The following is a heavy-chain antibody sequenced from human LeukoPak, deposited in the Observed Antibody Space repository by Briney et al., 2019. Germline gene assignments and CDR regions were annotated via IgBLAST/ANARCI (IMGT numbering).Heavy chain of an antibody. V-gene: IGHV4-4*07. D-gene: IGHD3-10*01. CDR2: IYTRGST. CDR3: ARGGTYGSGRNQHTTLDY. Sequence: KTSVNLSFTCTGSGGTISNDYWSRIRQAAGKELEWIGRIYTRGSTNYNPSLKSRVTISLDKSKKQFSLNLNSVTAADTAVYYCARGGTYGSGRNQHTTLDYWGQGTLVTVSS. CDR1: GGTISNDY. J-gene: IGHJ4*02.